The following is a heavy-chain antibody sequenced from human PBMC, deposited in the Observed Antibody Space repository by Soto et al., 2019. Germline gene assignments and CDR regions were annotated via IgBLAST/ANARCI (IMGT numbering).Heavy chain of an antibody. J-gene: IGHJ6*02. CDR2: ISYDGSNK. V-gene: IGHV3-30-3*01. CDR3: AKGRSYYYYYGVDV. Sequence: PGGSLRLSCVASGFTFSSYAMHWVRQAPGKGLEWVAVISYDGSNKYYADSVKGRFTISRDNSKNTLYLQMNSLRAEDTALYYCAKGRSYYYYYGVDVWGQGTTVTVSS. CDR1: GFTFSSYA.